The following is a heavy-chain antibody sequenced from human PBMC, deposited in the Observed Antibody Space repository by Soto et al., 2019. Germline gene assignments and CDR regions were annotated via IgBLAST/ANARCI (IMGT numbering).Heavy chain of an antibody. CDR2: IYSGGTT. CDR1: GFTIRNNY. Sequence: DVQLVESGGGLVQPGGSLRLSCAASGFTIRNNYMSWVRLPPGKGLEWVSVIYSGGTTMHADSVRGRFTISRDTSKNILYLDMNSLRVEDTATYFCARAAYQTDYFDSWGQVTLVTVSS. J-gene: IGHJ4*02. V-gene: IGHV3-66*01. D-gene: IGHD2-2*01. CDR3: ARAAYQTDYFDS.